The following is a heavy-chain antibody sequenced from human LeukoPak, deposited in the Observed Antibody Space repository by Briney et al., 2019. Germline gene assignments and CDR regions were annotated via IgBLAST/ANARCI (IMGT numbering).Heavy chain of an antibody. V-gene: IGHV3-23*01. CDR3: AKDLQAYYDSSGYYSN. D-gene: IGHD3-22*01. CDR1: GFTFTSYW. J-gene: IGHJ4*02. CDR2: ISGSGGST. Sequence: GGSLRLSCATSGFTFTSYWMSWVRQTPGKGLEWVSAISGSGGSTYYADSVKGRFTISRVNSKNTLYLQMNSLRAEDTAVYYCAKDLQAYYDSSGYYSNWGQGTLVTVSS.